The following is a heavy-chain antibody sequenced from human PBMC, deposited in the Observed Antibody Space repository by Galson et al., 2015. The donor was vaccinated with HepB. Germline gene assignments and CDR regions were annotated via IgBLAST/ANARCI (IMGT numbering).Heavy chain of an antibody. CDR3: ARVTMVRGVSNGHFDY. CDR2: ISDGST. Sequence: SLRLSCAVSGFTLSNSATGWVGQAPGKGLAWVSIISDGSTHYADSVKVRFTISRATSKSTFYLHMNSLRVEDTAIYYCARVTMVRGVSNGHFDYWGQGTLVTVSS. D-gene: IGHD3-10*01. CDR1: GFTLSNSA. V-gene: IGHV3-23*01. J-gene: IGHJ4*02.